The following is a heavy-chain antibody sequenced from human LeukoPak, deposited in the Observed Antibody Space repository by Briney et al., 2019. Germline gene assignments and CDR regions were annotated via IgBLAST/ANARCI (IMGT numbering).Heavy chain of an antibody. CDR2: IYYSGST. D-gene: IGHD4-17*01. V-gene: IGHV4-59*08. CDR3: ARQGTDDYGDKEYYFDY. Sequence: SETLSLTCTVSGGSISSYYWSWIRQPPGKGLEWLGYIYYSGSTNYNPSLKSRVTISVDTSKNQFSLKLSSVTAADTAVYYCARQGTDDYGDKEYYFDYWGQGTLVTVSS. CDR1: GGSISSYY. J-gene: IGHJ4*02.